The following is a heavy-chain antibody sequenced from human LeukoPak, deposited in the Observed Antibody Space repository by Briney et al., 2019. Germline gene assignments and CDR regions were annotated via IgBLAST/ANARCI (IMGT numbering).Heavy chain of an antibody. V-gene: IGHV3-23*01. J-gene: IGHJ6*03. CDR2: IFDSGYST. D-gene: IGHD3-16*01. CDR1: GFTFSSYA. CDR3: AKLGGHPLHNYYVGV. Sequence: GGSLRLSCAASGFTFSSYAMSWVRQAPGKGLEWAQGIFDSGYSTYYANSVKGRFTISRDNSNNTLYLQMNSLRAEDTAVYYCAKLGGHPLHNYYVGVWGKGTTVTVSS.